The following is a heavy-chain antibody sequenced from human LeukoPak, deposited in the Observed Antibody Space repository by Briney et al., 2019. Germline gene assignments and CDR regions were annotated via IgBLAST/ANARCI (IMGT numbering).Heavy chain of an antibody. CDR2: INPNSGGT. Sequence: GASVKVSCKASGYTFTGYYMHWVRQAPGQGLEWMGRINPNSGGTSYAQKFQGGVTMTRDTSISTAYMELSSLTSDDTAVYYCAREVARSGSYFDYWGQGTLVTVSS. CDR1: GYTFTGYY. V-gene: IGHV1-2*06. D-gene: IGHD1-26*01. CDR3: AREVARSGSYFDY. J-gene: IGHJ4*02.